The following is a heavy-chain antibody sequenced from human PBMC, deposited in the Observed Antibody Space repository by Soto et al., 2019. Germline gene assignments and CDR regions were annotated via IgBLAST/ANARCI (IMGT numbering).Heavy chain of an antibody. Sequence: PGGSLRLSCAASGLSISNYAMTWVRQAPGKGLEWVSGITGSGDKTYYADSVKGRFIISRDNSNTTLYLQMNSLRAEDTALYYCARDCSSSSCSIWHYWGQGTLVTVSS. J-gene: IGHJ4*02. CDR1: GLSISNYA. CDR2: ITGSGDKT. CDR3: ARDCSSSSCSIWHY. D-gene: IGHD2-2*01. V-gene: IGHV3-23*01.